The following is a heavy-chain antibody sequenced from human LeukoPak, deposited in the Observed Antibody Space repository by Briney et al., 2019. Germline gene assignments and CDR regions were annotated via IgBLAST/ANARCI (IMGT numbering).Heavy chain of an antibody. CDR2: INAGNGNT. V-gene: IGHV1-3*01. J-gene: IGHJ4*02. D-gene: IGHD6-19*01. CDR1: GYTFTSYA. Sequence: ASVKVPCKASGYTFTSYAMHWVRQAPGQRLEWMGWINAGNGNTKYSQKFQGRVTITRDTSASTAYMELSSLRSEDTAVYYCARYSSGWYGIGIDYWGQGTLVTVSS. CDR3: ARYSSGWYGIGIDY.